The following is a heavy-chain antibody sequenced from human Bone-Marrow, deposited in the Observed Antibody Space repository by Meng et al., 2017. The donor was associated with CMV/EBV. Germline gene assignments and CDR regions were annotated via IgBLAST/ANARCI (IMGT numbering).Heavy chain of an antibody. Sequence: GESLKISCAASGFTFDNYGMSWVRQAPGKGLEWVSGICWNGGNTTYADSVKGRFTISRDNAKNSLYLQMNSLRAEHTALYHCARRGSVFYGMDVWGQGTTVTVSS. V-gene: IGHV3-20*01. D-gene: IGHD3-10*01. CDR2: ICWNGGNT. J-gene: IGHJ6*02. CDR3: ARRGSVFYGMDV. CDR1: GFTFDNYG.